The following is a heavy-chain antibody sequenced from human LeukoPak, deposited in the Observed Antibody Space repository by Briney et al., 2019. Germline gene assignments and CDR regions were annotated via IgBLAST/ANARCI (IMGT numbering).Heavy chain of an antibody. CDR3: AREDGIVVPAATTWYYYYMDV. Sequence: PGGSLRLSCAASGFTFSDYYMSWIRQAPGKGLEWVSYISSSGSTIYYADSVKGRFTISRDNAKNSPYLQMNSLRAEDTAVYYCAREDGIVVPAATTWYYYYMDVWGKGTTVTVSS. J-gene: IGHJ6*03. V-gene: IGHV3-11*04. CDR1: GFTFSDYY. D-gene: IGHD2-2*01. CDR2: ISSSGSTI.